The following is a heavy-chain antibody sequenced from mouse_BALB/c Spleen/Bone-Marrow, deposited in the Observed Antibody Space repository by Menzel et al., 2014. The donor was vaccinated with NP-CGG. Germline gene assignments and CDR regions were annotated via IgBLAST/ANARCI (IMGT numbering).Heavy chain of an antibody. J-gene: IGHJ3*01. V-gene: IGHV1S81*02. CDR1: GYTFTSYY. Sequence: QVQLQQSGAELVKPGASVKLSCKASGYTFTSYYMYWVKQRPGQGLEWIGEINPSNGGADFNEKFKIKATLTVDKSSSTAYMHLSSLTSEDSAVYYCTTSRGYNWFAYWGQGTLVTVSA. CDR2: INPSNGGA. CDR3: TTSRGYNWFAY. D-gene: IGHD2-2*01.